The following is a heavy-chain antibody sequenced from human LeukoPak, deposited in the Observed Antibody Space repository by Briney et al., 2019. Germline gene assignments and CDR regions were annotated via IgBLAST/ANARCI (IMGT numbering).Heavy chain of an antibody. CDR3: ARGRYGPRLGN. D-gene: IGHD5/OR15-5a*01. Sequence: PSDTLSLTCAVYGASFSDSYLSWLRQSPDKGLEWIGEINNSGSTSYNPPLNTRVIMSVDRSKNQFSLRLTSVTAADTAVYYCARGRYGPRLGNWGQGTLVTVSS. J-gene: IGHJ4*02. CDR2: INNSGST. V-gene: IGHV4-34*01. CDR1: GASFSDSY.